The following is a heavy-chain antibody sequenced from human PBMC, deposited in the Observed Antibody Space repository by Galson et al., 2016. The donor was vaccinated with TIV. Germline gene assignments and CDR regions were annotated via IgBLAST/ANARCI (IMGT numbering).Heavy chain of an antibody. Sequence: SLRLSCAASGFTFSDYWMHWVRQTPGKGLEWVANIKQDGSEKYYVDSVKGRFTISRDNAKSSLFLQMNSLRAEDTAVYYCARQYFDLWGRDTLVTVSS. CDR2: IKQDGSEK. V-gene: IGHV3-7*01. CDR3: ARQYFDL. CDR1: GFTFSDYW. J-gene: IGHJ2*01.